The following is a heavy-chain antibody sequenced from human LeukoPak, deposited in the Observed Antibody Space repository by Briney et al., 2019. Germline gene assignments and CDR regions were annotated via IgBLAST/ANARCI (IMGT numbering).Heavy chain of an antibody. D-gene: IGHD2-15*01. CDR3: AKGRCSGGSCYGRGFDY. CDR1: GFTFDTYA. J-gene: IGHJ4*02. CDR2: LSGSGGST. Sequence: GGSLRLSCAASGFTFDTYAMSWVRQAPGKGLEWVSGLSGSGGSTYYADSVKGRFTISRDNAKNTLYLQMNSLRAEDTAVYYCAKGRCSGGSCYGRGFDYWGQGTLVTVSA. V-gene: IGHV3-23*01.